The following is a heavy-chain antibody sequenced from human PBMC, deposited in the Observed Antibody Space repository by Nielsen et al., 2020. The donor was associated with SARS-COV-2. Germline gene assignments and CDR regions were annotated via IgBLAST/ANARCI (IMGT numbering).Heavy chain of an antibody. CDR3: AKRSGYTSGWYGDY. Sequence: GESLKISCVVSGFTISTYAMSWVRLAPGKGLEWVSAISASTYYADSVKGRFTISRDNSKNTLYLQMNSLRAEDTAVYYCAKRSGYTSGWYGDYWGQGTLVTVSS. V-gene: IGHV3-23*01. J-gene: IGHJ4*02. CDR1: GFTISTYA. D-gene: IGHD6-19*01. CDR2: ISAST.